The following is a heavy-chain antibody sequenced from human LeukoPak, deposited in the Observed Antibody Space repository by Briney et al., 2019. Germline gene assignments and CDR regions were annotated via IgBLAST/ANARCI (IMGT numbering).Heavy chain of an antibody. CDR2: IYYSGST. V-gene: IGHV4-39*07. Sequence: SETLSLTCTVSGGSISSSSYYWGWIRQPPGKGLEWIGSIYYSGSTYYNLSLKSRVTISVDTSKNQFSLKLSSVTAADTAVYYCARDSTSSGSYDTLDYWGQGTLVTVSS. CDR1: GGSISSSSYY. CDR3: ARDSTSSGSYDTLDY. J-gene: IGHJ4*02. D-gene: IGHD1-26*01.